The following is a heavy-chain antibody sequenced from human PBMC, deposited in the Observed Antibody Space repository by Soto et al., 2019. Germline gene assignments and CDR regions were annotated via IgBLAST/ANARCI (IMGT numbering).Heavy chain of an antibody. J-gene: IGHJ4*02. V-gene: IGHV4-31*03. Sequence: SETLSLTCTVSGGSISSGGYYWSWIRQHPGKGLEWIGYIYYSGSTYYNPSLKSRVTISVDTSKNQFSLKLSSVTAADTAVYYCAREVSPTTYYYGSGNQQYYFDYWGQGTLVTVSS. CDR1: GGSISSGGYY. CDR2: IYYSGST. D-gene: IGHD3-10*01. CDR3: AREVSPTTYYYGSGNQQYYFDY.